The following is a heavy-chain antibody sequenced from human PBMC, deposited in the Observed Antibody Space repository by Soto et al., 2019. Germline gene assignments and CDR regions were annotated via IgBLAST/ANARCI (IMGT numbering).Heavy chain of an antibody. D-gene: IGHD2-15*01. CDR3: ASVGGYCSGGSCPAFDI. V-gene: IGHV1-18*01. Sequence: QVQLVQSGAEVKKPGASVKVSCKASGYTFTSYGISWVRQAPGQGLEWMGWISAYNGNTNYAQKLQGRVTMTTDTSTSTAYIELRSLRSDDTAVYYCASVGGYCSGGSCPAFDIWGQGTMVTVSS. J-gene: IGHJ3*02. CDR1: GYTFTSYG. CDR2: ISAYNGNT.